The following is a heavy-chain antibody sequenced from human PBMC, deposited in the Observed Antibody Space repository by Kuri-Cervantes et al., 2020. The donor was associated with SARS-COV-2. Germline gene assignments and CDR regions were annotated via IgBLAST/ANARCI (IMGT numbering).Heavy chain of an antibody. V-gene: IGHV4-34*01. D-gene: IGHD1-1*01. CDR2: INHSGST. J-gene: IGHJ6*02. CDR3: ARVKGWNDRHYYYYYGMDV. CDR1: GFTFSSYG. Sequence: GSLRLSCAASGFTFSSYGMHWVRQAPGKGLEWIGEINHSGSTNYNPSLKSRVTISVDTSKNQFSLKLSSVTAADTAVYYCARVKGWNDRHYYYYYGMDVWGQGTTVTVSS.